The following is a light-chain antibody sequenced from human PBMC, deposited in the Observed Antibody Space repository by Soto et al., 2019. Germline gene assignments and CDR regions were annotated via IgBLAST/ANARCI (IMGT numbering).Light chain of an antibody. CDR2: GAS. V-gene: IGKV3-15*01. CDR3: QQGWT. CDR1: QSVSSN. J-gene: IGKJ1*01. Sequence: ETVMTQSPATLSVSPGERATLSCRASQSVSSNLAWYQQKPGQAPRLLIYGASTRATGIPARFSGSGSGTKFTLTISSLQSEDFAVYYCQQGWTFGQGTKVDIK.